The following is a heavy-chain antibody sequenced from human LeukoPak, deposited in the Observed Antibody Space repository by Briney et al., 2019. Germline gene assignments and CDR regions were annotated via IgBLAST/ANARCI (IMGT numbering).Heavy chain of an antibody. CDR3: ARDAYYYDSSGYYYDPSNWFDP. J-gene: IGHJ5*02. CDR1: GYTFTGYY. Sequence: ASVTVSCKASGYTFTGYYMHWVRQAPGQGLEWMGWINPNSGGTNYAQKFQGRVTMTRDTSISTAYMELSRLRSDDTAVYYCARDAYYYDSSGYYYDPSNWFDPWGQGTLVTVSS. CDR2: INPNSGGT. D-gene: IGHD3-22*01. V-gene: IGHV1-2*02.